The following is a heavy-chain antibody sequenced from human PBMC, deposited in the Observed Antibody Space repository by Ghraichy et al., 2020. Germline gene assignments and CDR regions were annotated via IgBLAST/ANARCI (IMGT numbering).Heavy chain of an antibody. CDR3: ARTDYDSSGYPRYGMDV. Sequence: ASVKVSCKASGYTFTGYYMHWVRQAPGQGLEWMGWINPNSGGTNYAQKFQGRVTMTRDTSISTAYMELSRLRSDDTAVYYCARTDYDSSGYPRYGMDVWGQGTTVTVSS. CDR1: GYTFTGYY. D-gene: IGHD3-22*01. V-gene: IGHV1-2*02. J-gene: IGHJ6*02. CDR2: INPNSGGT.